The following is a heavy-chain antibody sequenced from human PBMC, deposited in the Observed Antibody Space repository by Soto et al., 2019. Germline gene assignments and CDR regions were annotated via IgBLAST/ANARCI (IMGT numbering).Heavy chain of an antibody. CDR2: IKQDGSEK. J-gene: IGHJ6*02. V-gene: IGHV3-7*03. D-gene: IGHD3-3*01. Sequence: GGSLRLSCAASGFTFSSYWMSWVRQAPGKGLEWVANIKQDGSEKYYVDSVKGRFTISRDNAKNSLYLQMNSLRAEDTAVYYCARDLPPCWGLRFLAYYYGMDVWGQGTTVTVSS. CDR3: ARDLPPCWGLRFLAYYYGMDV. CDR1: GFTFSSYW.